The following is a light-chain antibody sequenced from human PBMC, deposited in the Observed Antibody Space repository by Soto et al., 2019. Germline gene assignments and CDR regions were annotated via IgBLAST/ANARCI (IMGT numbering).Light chain of an antibody. CDR3: AVWNDSLRAWV. CDR2: SDS. J-gene: IGLJ3*02. CDR1: RSNVGSNY. Sequence: QSVLTQPPSASGTPGQRVTISCSGGRSNVGSNYVYWYQQFPGTAPKLLIYSDSQRPSGVPDRFSGSKSGTSASLAISGLRSEDEADYYCAVWNDSLRAWVFGGGTKLTV. V-gene: IGLV1-47*02.